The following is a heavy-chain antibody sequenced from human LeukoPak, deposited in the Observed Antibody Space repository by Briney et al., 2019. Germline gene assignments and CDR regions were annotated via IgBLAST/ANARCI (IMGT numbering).Heavy chain of an antibody. CDR1: GGSISSYY. Sequence: SETLSLTCTVSGGSISSYYWSWIRQPPGKGLEWIGYIYYSGSTNYNPSLKSRVTISVDTSKNQFSLKLSSVTAADTAVYYCAREVSSGWQSYHYYGMDVWGQGTTVTVSS. V-gene: IGHV4-59*01. J-gene: IGHJ6*02. CDR2: IYYSGST. D-gene: IGHD6-19*01. CDR3: AREVSSGWQSYHYYGMDV.